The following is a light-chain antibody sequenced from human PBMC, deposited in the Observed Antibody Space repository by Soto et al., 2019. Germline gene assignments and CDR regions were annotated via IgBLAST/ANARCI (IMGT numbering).Light chain of an antibody. J-gene: IGKJ5*01. Sequence: EIVMTQSPATLSVTPGERATLSCRASQSVSINLAWYQQKPGQSPRLLIYGASSRATGIPDRFSGRGSGTDFTLTISRLEPEDFAVYFCQQYGTSPRTFGQGTRLENK. V-gene: IGKV3-20*01. CDR1: QSVSIN. CDR3: QQYGTSPRT. CDR2: GAS.